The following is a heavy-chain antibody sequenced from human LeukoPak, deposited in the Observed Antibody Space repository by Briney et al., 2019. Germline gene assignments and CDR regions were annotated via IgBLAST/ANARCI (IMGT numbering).Heavy chain of an antibody. CDR1: GGSISSGGYT. D-gene: IGHD4-17*01. CDR3: ARLGYGDLYYFDY. CDR2: IYHSGST. Sequence: SQTLSLTCAVSGGSISSGGYTWSWIRQPPGKGLEWIGYIYHSGSTYYNPSLKSRVTISVDRSKNQFSLKLSSVTAADTAVYYCARLGYGDLYYFDYWGQGTLVTVSS. V-gene: IGHV4-30-2*01. J-gene: IGHJ4*02.